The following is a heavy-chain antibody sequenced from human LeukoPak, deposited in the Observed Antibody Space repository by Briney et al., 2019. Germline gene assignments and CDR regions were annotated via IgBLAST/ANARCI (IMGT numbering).Heavy chain of an antibody. CDR1: GFTFSTYW. Sequence: GGSLRLSCAASGFTFSTYWMSWIRQAPGKRLEWVANIKQEGIEKYYVDSVKGRLTISRDNARNSVYLQMNSLRAEDSAVYYCSRDAIGGFFDYWSQGILVTVAS. D-gene: IGHD3-10*01. V-gene: IGHV3-7*01. CDR2: IKQEGIEK. CDR3: SRDAIGGFFDY. J-gene: IGHJ4*02.